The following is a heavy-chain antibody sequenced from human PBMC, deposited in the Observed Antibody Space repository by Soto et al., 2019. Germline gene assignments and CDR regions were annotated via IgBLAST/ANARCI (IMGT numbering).Heavy chain of an antibody. CDR2: IYYSGST. CDR3: ARIIAAAGEYYYYYYYMDV. V-gene: IGHV4-39*01. Sequence: QLQLQESGPGLVKPSETLSLTCTVSGGSISSSSYYWGWIRQPPGKGLEWIGSIYYSGSTYYNPSLKSRVTISVDTSKIQFSLKLSSVTAADTAVYYCARIIAAAGEYYYYYYYMDVWGKGTTVTVSS. D-gene: IGHD6-13*01. J-gene: IGHJ6*03. CDR1: GGSISSSSYY.